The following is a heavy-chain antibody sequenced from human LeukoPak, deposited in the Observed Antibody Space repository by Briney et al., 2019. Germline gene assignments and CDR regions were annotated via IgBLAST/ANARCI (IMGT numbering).Heavy chain of an antibody. Sequence: NLSLTCTFSGGSISSSSYYWGWIRQPPGKGLEWIGSIYYSGSTYYNPSLKSRVTISVDTSKNQFSLKLSSVTAADTAVYYCARVTGYSSSWPPNWFDPWGQGTLVTVSS. CDR1: GGSISSSSYY. CDR2: IYYSGST. D-gene: IGHD6-13*01. CDR3: ARVTGYSSSWPPNWFDP. J-gene: IGHJ5*02. V-gene: IGHV4-39*07.